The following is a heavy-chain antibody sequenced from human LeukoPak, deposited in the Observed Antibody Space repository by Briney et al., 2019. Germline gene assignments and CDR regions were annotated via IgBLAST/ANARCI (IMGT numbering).Heavy chain of an antibody. CDR1: GFTFSSFW. Sequence: GGSLRLPCAASGFTFSSFWMHWVRQAPGKGLEWVAVIWYDGSNKYYADSVKGRFTISRDNSKNTLYLQMKSLRAEDTAVYYCAKMGDSSGHWGQGTLVTVSS. D-gene: IGHD3-22*01. CDR2: IWYDGSNK. V-gene: IGHV3-33*06. CDR3: AKMGDSSGH. J-gene: IGHJ4*02.